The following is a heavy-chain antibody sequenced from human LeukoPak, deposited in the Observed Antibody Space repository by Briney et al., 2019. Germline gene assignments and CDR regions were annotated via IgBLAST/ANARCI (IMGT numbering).Heavy chain of an antibody. J-gene: IGHJ6*02. CDR3: AGTTTVTTSLAYYYYGMDV. CDR2: IYYSGST. V-gene: IGHV4-30-4*01. D-gene: IGHD4-17*01. CDR1: GGSISNGDYY. Sequence: NPSETLSLTCTVSGGSISNGDYYWSWIRQPPGKGLEWIGYIYYSGSTYYNPSLKSRVTISVDTSKNQFSLKLSSVTAADTAVYYCAGTTTVTTSLAYYYYGMDVWGQGTTVTVSS.